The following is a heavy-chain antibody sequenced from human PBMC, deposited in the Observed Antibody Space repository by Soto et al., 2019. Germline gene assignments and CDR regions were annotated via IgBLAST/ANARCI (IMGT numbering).Heavy chain of an antibody. Sequence: ASVKVSCKASGYTFTSYGISWVRQAPGQGLEWMGWISAYNGNTNYAQKLQGRVTMTTDTSTSTAYMELRSLRSDDTAVYYCARDERDIVVVVAAEPAYYYGMDAWGQGTTVTVSS. D-gene: IGHD2-15*01. CDR3: ARDERDIVVVVAAEPAYYYGMDA. V-gene: IGHV1-18*04. CDR1: GYTFTSYG. J-gene: IGHJ6*02. CDR2: ISAYNGNT.